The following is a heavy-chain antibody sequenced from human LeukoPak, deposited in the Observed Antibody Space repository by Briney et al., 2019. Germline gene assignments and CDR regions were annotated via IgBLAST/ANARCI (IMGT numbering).Heavy chain of an antibody. CDR3: ARGVTMIVVVIHDWYFDL. J-gene: IGHJ2*01. Sequence: SQTLSLTCTVSGGSISSGGYYWSWIRQHPGKGLEWIGYIYYGGSTYYNPSLKSRVTISVDTSKNQFSLKLTSVTAADTAVYYCARGVTMIVVVIHDWYFDLWGRGTLVTVSS. CDR1: GGSISSGGYY. V-gene: IGHV4-30-4*01. CDR2: IYYGGST. D-gene: IGHD3-22*01.